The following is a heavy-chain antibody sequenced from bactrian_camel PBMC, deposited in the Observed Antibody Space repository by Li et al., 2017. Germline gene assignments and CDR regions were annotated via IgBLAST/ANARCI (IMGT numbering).Heavy chain of an antibody. V-gene: IGHV3S6*01. D-gene: IGHD7*01. J-gene: IGHJ4*01. CDR1: LDGRHC. CDR2: ISAGGRGT. CDR3: AAGFVLPGPCRGLRWRYPAGH. Sequence: HVQLVESGGGLVQPGGSLRLSCVASLDGRHCMAWFRQAPGKEREGVAGISAGGRGTYYAESVKGRFTISQNNVKNTMDLHMSDLQPEDTAMYYCAAGFVLPGPCRGLRWRYPAGHWGQGTQVTVS.